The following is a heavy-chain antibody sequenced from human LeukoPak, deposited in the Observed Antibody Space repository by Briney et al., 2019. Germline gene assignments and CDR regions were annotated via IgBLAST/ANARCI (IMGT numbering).Heavy chain of an antibody. Sequence: GASVKVSCKASGYTFTGYYMHWVRQAPGQGLEWMGWINPNSGGTNYAQKFRGRVTMTRDTSISTAYMELSRLRSDDTAVYYCARDRGLVVAATWWFDPWGQGTLVTVSS. J-gene: IGHJ5*02. CDR2: INPNSGGT. CDR3: ARDRGLVVAATWWFDP. V-gene: IGHV1-2*02. D-gene: IGHD2-15*01. CDR1: GYTFTGYY.